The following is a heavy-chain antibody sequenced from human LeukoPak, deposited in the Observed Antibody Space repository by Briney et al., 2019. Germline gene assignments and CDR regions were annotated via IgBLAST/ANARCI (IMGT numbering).Heavy chain of an antibody. V-gene: IGHV1-8*01. CDR1: GYTFRSYA. J-gene: IGHJ4*02. D-gene: IGHD4-23*01. CDR2: IHPNSGKT. Sequence: ASVKVSCKASGYTFRSYAINWVRQAPGQGLEWVGWIHPNSGKTGYAQKFQGRVTMTRDTSTETAFMELSSLKFDDTAIFYCARGHFGGNRYFDIWGQGTLVTVSS. CDR3: ARGHFGGNRYFDI.